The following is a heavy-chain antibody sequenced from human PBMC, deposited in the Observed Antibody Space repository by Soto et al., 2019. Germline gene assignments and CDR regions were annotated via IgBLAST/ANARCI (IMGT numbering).Heavy chain of an antibody. CDR1: GYTFTSYG. V-gene: IGHV1-18*01. CDR2: ISAYNGNT. J-gene: IGHJ4*02. CDR3: ARESWANPDY. Sequence: ASMKVSCKVSGYTFTSYGISWVRQAPGQGLEWMGWISAYNGNTNYAQKFQGRVTMTTDTSTSTAYMELRSLTADDTAVYYCARESWANPDYWGQGTLVTVSS. D-gene: IGHD3-10*01.